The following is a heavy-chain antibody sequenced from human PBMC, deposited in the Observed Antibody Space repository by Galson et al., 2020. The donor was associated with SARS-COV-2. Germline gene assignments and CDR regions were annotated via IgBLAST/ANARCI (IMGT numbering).Heavy chain of an antibody. CDR1: GFTFSSYG. CDR3: AKDLIFFCSSTSCNDPFDY. V-gene: IGHV3-30*18. J-gene: IGHJ4*02. D-gene: IGHD2-2*01. CDR2: ISYDGSNK. Sequence: GGSLRLSCAASGFTFSSYGMHWVRQAPGKGLEWVAVISYDGSNKYYADSVKGRFTISRDNSKNTLYLQMNSLRAEDTAVYYCAKDLIFFCSSTSCNDPFDYWGQGTLVTVSS.